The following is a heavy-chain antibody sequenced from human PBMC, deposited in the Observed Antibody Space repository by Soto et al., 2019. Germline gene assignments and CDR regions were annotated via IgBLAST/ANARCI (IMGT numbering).Heavy chain of an antibody. V-gene: IGHV4-61*01. CDR1: GGSVSSRSHF. D-gene: IGHD1-26*01. CDR2: IYYTGNT. J-gene: IGHJ5*02. Sequence: QVQLQESGPGVVKPSDTLSVTCTVSGGSVSSRSHFWSWIRQHPGGGLQWIGYIYYTGNTNYSPSIKSRATLSVDKSRNQFSLRLTSVTAADTAIYYCARYNAESGANKLDPWGQGTLVTVSS. CDR3: ARYNAESGANKLDP.